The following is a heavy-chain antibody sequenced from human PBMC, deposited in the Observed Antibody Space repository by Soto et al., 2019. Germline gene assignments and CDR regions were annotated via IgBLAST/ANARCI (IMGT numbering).Heavy chain of an antibody. CDR2: IFSNDEK. D-gene: IGHD3-22*01. CDR1: GSSLSNARVG. J-gene: IGHJ4*02. V-gene: IGHV2-26*01. CDR3: ARIRTGDSSGHYYLHDY. Sequence: QVTLKESGPVQVKPTETLTLTCTVSGSSLSNARVGVSWIRQPPGKALEWLAHIFSNDEKSYSTSLKSRLTISKDTSKSQVVLIMANMDPVDTATYYCARIRTGDSSGHYYLHDYWGQGTLVTVS.